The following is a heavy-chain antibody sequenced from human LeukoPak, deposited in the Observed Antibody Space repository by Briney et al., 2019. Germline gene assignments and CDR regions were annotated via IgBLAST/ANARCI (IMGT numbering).Heavy chain of an antibody. D-gene: IGHD1-26*01. CDR1: GYNLTSYG. V-gene: IGHV1-18*01. J-gene: IGHJ3*01. CDR3: ARGGRWELPRPYAFDV. Sequence: ASVKVSCKASGYNLTSYGITWVRQAPGQGLEWLGWISAYNGNTNYAQQFQGRVTMTTDTSTSTAYMELRSLRSDDTAVYYCARGGRWELPRPYAFDVWGQGTVVTVSS. CDR2: ISAYNGNT.